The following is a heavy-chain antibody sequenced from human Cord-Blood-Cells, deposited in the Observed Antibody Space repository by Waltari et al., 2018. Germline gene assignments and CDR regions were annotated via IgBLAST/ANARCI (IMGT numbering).Heavy chain of an antibody. J-gene: IGHJ3*02. CDR2: IKQDGSEK. V-gene: IGHV3-7*01. Sequence: EVQLVESGGGLVQPGGSLRLSCAASGFTFSSYWMSWVRQAPGKGLEWVANIKQDGSEKYYVDSVKGRFTISRDNAKNSLYLQMNSLRAEDTAVYYCARETDIVVVPAAHDAFDIWGQGTMVTVSS. CDR3: ARETDIVVVPAAHDAFDI. CDR1: GFTFSSYW. D-gene: IGHD2-2*01.